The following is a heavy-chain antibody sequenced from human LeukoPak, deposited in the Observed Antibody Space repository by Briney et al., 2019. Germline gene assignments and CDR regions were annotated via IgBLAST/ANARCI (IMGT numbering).Heavy chain of an antibody. J-gene: IGHJ6*02. Sequence: ASVTVSCKASGGTFSSYAISWVRQAPGQGLEWMGRIIPILGIANYAQKFQGRVTITADKSTSTANMELSSLRSEDTAVYYCARDLVTMVRGVIQNYGMDVWGQGTTVTVSS. CDR2: IIPILGIA. CDR1: GGTFSSYA. V-gene: IGHV1-69*04. D-gene: IGHD3-10*01. CDR3: ARDLVTMVRGVIQNYGMDV.